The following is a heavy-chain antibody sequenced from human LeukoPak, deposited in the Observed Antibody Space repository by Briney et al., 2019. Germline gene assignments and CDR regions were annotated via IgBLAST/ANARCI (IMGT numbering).Heavy chain of an antibody. Sequence: SETLSLTGAVYGGSSGGYYWSGIRQPPGKGLEWIGEINHSGSSNYNPSLKSRVTISVDTSKNQFSLKLSSVTAADAAVYYCARSEDGDYYFQHWGQGTLVTVSS. V-gene: IGHV4-34*01. CDR1: GGSSGGYY. D-gene: IGHD4-17*01. CDR2: INHSGSS. CDR3: ARSEDGDYYFQH. J-gene: IGHJ1*01.